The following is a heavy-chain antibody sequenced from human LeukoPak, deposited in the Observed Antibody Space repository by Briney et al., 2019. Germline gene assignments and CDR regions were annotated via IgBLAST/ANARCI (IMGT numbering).Heavy chain of an antibody. CDR2: INPNSGGT. CDR3: IVVVANDAFDI. D-gene: IGHD3-22*01. CDR1: GYTFTGYY. Sequence: ASVKVSCKASGYTFTGYYMHWVRQAPGQGLEWMGWINPNSGGTNYAQKFQGRVTMTRDTSIGTAYMELSRLRCDDTAVYYCIVVVANDAFDIWGQGTMVTVSS. J-gene: IGHJ3*02. V-gene: IGHV1-2*02.